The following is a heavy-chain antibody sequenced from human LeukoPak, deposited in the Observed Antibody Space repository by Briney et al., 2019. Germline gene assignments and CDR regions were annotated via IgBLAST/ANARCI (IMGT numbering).Heavy chain of an antibody. CDR3: ARRSVDTAMDYFDY. CDR2: IYHSGST. V-gene: IGHV4-38-2*01. CDR1: GYSISSGYY. D-gene: IGHD5-18*01. Sequence: SETLSLTCAVSGYSISSGYYWGWIRQPPGKGLEWIGSIYHSGSTCYNPSLKSRVTVSVDTSKNQFSLKLSSVTAADTAVYYCARRSVDTAMDYFDYWGQGTLVTVSS. J-gene: IGHJ4*02.